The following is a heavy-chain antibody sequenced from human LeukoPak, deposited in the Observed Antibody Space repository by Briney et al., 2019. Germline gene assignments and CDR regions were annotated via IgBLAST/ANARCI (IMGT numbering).Heavy chain of an antibody. V-gene: IGHV3-7*01. CDR2: VKGEGTTK. D-gene: IGHD3-10*01. Sequence: GWALRLSNAGCGCSFGDCGVRWLRQAPGKGLEWVADVKGEGTTKQYVDSVKGRFTISRDNAKNSLYLQMNSLRAEDTAVYYCARSASPYYSVSRSYQAPYYWGQGTLVTVSS. CDR3: ARSASPYYSVSRSYQAPYY. CDR1: GCSFGDCG. J-gene: IGHJ4*02.